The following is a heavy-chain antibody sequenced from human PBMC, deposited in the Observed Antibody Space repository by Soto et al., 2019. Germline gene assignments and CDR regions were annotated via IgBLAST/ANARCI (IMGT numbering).Heavy chain of an antibody. CDR3: VHVEASADQGDGFDP. D-gene: IGHD2-21*01. CDR1: GFSLSTSGMC. V-gene: IGHV2-70*11. CDR2: IDWDDDK. J-gene: IGHJ5*02. Sequence: SGPTLVNPTQTLTLTCTFSGFSLSTSGMCVSWIRQPPGKALEWLARIDWDDDKYYSTSLKTRLTISKDTSKNQVVLTMTNMDPVDTATYYCVHVEASADQGDGFDPWSQGTRVTVS.